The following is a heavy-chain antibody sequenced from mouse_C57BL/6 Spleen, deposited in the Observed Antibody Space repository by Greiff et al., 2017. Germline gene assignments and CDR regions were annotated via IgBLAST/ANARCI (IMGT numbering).Heavy chain of an antibody. Sequence: VQLKESGPELVKPGASVKIPCKASGYTFTDYNMDWVKQSHGKSLEWIGDINPNNGGTIYNQKFKGKATLTVDKSSSTAYMELRSLTSEDTAVYYCARRDGSSRFYAMDYWGQGTSVTVSS. CDR3: ARRDGSSRFYAMDY. J-gene: IGHJ4*01. D-gene: IGHD1-1*01. CDR2: INPNNGGT. CDR1: GYTFTDYN. V-gene: IGHV1-18*01.